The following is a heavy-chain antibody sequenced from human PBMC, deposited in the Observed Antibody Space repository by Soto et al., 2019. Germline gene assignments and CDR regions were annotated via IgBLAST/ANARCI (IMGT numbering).Heavy chain of an antibody. V-gene: IGHV5-51*01. J-gene: IGHJ6*02. CDR1: GYSFTSYW. Sequence: PGDSLKISCKGSGYSFTSYWLGWVRQMPGKGLEWIGIIYPGDSDTRYSPSFQGQVTISADKSIRTAYVQWSSLKASDTAMYYCAGRIIAARPDTYYYYYGMDVWGQGTTVTVSS. CDR3: AGRIIAARPDTYYYYYGMDV. D-gene: IGHD6-6*01. CDR2: IYPGDSDT.